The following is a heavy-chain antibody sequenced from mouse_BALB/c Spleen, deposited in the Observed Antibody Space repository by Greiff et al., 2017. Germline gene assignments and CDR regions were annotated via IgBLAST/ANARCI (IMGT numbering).Heavy chain of an antibody. J-gene: IGHJ4*01. CDR3: ARNFGTTALYAMDY. CDR2: IWSGGST. CDR1: GFSLTSYG. V-gene: IGHV2-4-1*01. D-gene: IGHD1-2*01. Sequence: VMLVESGPGLVQPSQSLSITCTVSGFSLTSYGVHWVRQSPGKGLEWLGVIWSGGSTDYNAAFISRLSISKDNSKSQVFFKMNSLQADDTAIYYCARNFGTTALYAMDYWGQGTSVTVSA.